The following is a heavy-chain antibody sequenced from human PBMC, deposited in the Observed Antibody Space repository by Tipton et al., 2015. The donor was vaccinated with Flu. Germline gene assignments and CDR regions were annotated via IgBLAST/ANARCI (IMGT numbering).Heavy chain of an antibody. D-gene: IGHD6-13*01. Sequence: LRLSCAVYGGSFSGYYWSWIRQPPGKGLEWIGEINHSGSTNYNPSLKSRVTISVDTSKNQFSLKLSSVTAADTAVYYCARTLIAAAGLDYWGQGTLVTVSS. CDR3: ARTLIAAAGLDY. J-gene: IGHJ4*02. CDR1: GGSFSGYY. V-gene: IGHV4-34*01. CDR2: INHSGST.